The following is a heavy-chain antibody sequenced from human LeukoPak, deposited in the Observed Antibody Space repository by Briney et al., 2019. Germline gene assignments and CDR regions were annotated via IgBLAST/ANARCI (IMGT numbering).Heavy chain of an antibody. CDR3: AAGGNWGTHNY. J-gene: IGHJ4*02. D-gene: IGHD7-27*01. V-gene: IGHV3-66*01. CDR2: VYTADIT. CDR1: AFTVTNNY. Sequence: GGSLRLSCAASAFTVTNNYMSWVRQAPGKGLEWVSLVYTADITYYADSVKGRFTISRDNSENTLLLHLSSLRAEDTAVYYCAAGGNWGTHNYWGQGTLVTVSS.